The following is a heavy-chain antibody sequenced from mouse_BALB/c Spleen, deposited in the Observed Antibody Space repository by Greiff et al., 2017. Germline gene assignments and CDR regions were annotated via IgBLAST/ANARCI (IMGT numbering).Heavy chain of an antibody. D-gene: IGHD2-14*01. J-gene: IGHJ4*01. V-gene: IGHV1-7*01. CDR3: ARGRYDDPYYAMDY. Sequence: QVQLQQSGAELAKPGASVKMSCKASGYTFTSYWMHWVKQRPGQGLEWIGYINPSTGYTEYNQKFKDKATLTADKSSSTAYMQLSSLTSEDSAVYYCARGRYDDPYYAMDYWGQGTSVTVSS. CDR1: GYTFTSYW. CDR2: INPSTGYT.